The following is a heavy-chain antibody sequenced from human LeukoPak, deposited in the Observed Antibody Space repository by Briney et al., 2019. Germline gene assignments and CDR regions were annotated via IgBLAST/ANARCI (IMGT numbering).Heavy chain of an antibody. CDR3: ARGGYGGNFLDY. Sequence: ASVKVSCKASGYTFTGYYMHWARQAPGQGLEWMGWINPNGGGTNYAQKFQGRVTMTRDTSISTAYMELSRLRSDDTAVYYCARGGYGGNFLDYWGQGTLVTVSS. CDR1: GYTFTGYY. D-gene: IGHD4-23*01. CDR2: INPNGGGT. J-gene: IGHJ4*02. V-gene: IGHV1-2*02.